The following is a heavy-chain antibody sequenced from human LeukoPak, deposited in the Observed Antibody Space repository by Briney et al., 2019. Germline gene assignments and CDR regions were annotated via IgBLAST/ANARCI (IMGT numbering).Heavy chain of an antibody. J-gene: IGHJ4*02. Sequence: GGSLRLSCAASGFTFSSYDMHWVRQATGKGLEWVSAIGTAGDTYYPGSVKGRFTISRENAKNSLYLQMNSLRAEDTAVYYCAKDLGSSWPGGSDYWGQGTLVTVSS. CDR1: GFTFSSYD. CDR3: AKDLGSSWPGGSDY. V-gene: IGHV3-13*01. CDR2: IGTAGDT. D-gene: IGHD6-13*01.